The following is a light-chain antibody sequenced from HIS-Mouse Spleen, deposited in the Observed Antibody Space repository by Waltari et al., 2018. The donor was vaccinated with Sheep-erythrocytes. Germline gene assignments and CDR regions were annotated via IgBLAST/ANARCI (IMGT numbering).Light chain of an antibody. V-gene: IGLV3-19*01. CDR2: GKN. CDR3: NSRDSSGNHLGVV. CDR1: SLRSYY. Sequence: ELTQDPAVSVALGQTVRITCQGDSLRSYYASWFQQKPGQAPVLVIYGKNNRPSGIPDRFSGSSSGNTASLTITGAQAEDEADFYCNSRDSSGNHLGVVFGGGTKLTVL. J-gene: IGLJ2*01.